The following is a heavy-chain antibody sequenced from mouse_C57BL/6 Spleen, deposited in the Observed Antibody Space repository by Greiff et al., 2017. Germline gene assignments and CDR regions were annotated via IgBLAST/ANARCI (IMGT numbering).Heavy chain of an antibody. CDR1: GYTFTSYW. V-gene: IGHV1-52*01. D-gene: IGHD2-3*01. CDR3: ARWLLRGYYFDY. Sequence: QVQLKQPGAELVRPGSSVKLSCKASGYTFTSYWMHWVKQRPIQGLEWIGNIDPSDSETHYNQKFKDKATLTVDKSSSTAFMQLSSLTSEDSAVYYCARWLLRGYYFDYWGQGTTLTVSS. J-gene: IGHJ2*01. CDR2: IDPSDSET.